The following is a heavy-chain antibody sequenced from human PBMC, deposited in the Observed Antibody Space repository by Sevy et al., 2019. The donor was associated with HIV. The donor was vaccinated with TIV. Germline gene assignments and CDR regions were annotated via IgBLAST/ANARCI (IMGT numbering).Heavy chain of an antibody. J-gene: IGHJ4*02. D-gene: IGHD1-26*01. V-gene: IGHV3-30*03. CDR2: ISYDGTNK. Sequence: GGSLRLSCVVSGFTFSSYGIHWVRHTPGKGLEWVAVISYDGTNKYYADSVKSRLTISRNNSNNTLFLQMNSLRTEDTAVYYCARENKSVGEDYWGQGTLVTVSS. CDR1: GFTFSSYG. CDR3: ARENKSVGEDY.